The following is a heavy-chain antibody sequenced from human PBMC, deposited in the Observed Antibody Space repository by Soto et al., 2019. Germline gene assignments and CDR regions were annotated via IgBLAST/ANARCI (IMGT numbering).Heavy chain of an antibody. V-gene: IGHV4-59*08. CDR2: IYYSGST. CDR1: GGSISSYY. CDR3: ASGYSGYDGRY. Sequence: PSDTLSLTCTVSGGSISSYYWSWIRQPPGKGLEWIGYIYYSGSTNYNPSLKSRVTISVDTSKNQFSLKLSSVTAADTAVYYCASGYSGYDGRYWGQGTLVTVSS. J-gene: IGHJ4*02. D-gene: IGHD5-12*01.